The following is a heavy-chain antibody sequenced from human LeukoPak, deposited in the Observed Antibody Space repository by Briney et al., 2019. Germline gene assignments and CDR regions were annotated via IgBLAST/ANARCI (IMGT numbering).Heavy chain of an antibody. Sequence: SETLSLPCTVSGGSISSSRYYWGWIRQPPGKGLEWNVCIYDSGSTYYNPSLKSRVTISVDTSKNQFSLKLTSVTAADTAVYYCARQLRCSGGSCYSRYYYYMDVWGKGTTVTVSS. D-gene: IGHD2-15*01. J-gene: IGHJ6*03. CDR1: GGSISSSRYY. CDR2: IYDSGST. V-gene: IGHV4-39*01. CDR3: ARQLRCSGGSCYSRYYYYMDV.